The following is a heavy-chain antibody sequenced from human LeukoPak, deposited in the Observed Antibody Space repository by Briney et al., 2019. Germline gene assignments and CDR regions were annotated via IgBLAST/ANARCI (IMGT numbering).Heavy chain of an antibody. V-gene: IGHV3-48*01. CDR1: GFTFTGYS. CDR2: ISSGSRTI. J-gene: IGHJ4*02. D-gene: IGHD1-20*01. Sequence: GGSLRLSCAPSGFTFTGYSMNWVRQAPRKGLEWVSYISSGSRTIYYADSVKGRFIISRDNAKNSLYLQMNSLRAEDTAVYYCARESITGHRDFDYWGQGTLVTVSS. CDR3: ARESITGHRDFDY.